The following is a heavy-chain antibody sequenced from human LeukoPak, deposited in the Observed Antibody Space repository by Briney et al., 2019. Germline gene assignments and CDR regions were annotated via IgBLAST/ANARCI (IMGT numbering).Heavy chain of an antibody. CDR1: GGSISSSSYY. Sequence: SETLSLTCTVSGGSISSSSYYWGWIRQPPGKGLEWIGSIYYSGSTYYGPSLKSRATISVDTSKNHFSLKLSSVTAADTAVYYCARGKKIVRGYFDLWGGGPLVIVSS. CDR2: IYYSGST. CDR3: ARGKKIVRGYFDL. J-gene: IGHJ2*01. V-gene: IGHV4-39*02. D-gene: IGHD3-22*01.